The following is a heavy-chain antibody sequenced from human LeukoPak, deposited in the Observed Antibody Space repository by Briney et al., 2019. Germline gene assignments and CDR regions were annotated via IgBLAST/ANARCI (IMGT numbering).Heavy chain of an antibody. Sequence: GGSLRLSCAASGFTFSSYEMNWVRQAPAKGLEWVSYISSSGSSVYYADSVKGRFTISRDNAKNSLYLQMNSLRAEDTAVYYCARGGYYDSSGYYSGYFDYWGQGTLVTVSS. CDR2: ISSSGSSV. V-gene: IGHV3-48*03. CDR3: ARGGYYDSSGYYSGYFDY. D-gene: IGHD3-22*01. J-gene: IGHJ4*02. CDR1: GFTFSSYE.